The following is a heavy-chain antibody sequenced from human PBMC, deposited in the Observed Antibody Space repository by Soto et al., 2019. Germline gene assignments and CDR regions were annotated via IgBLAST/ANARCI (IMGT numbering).Heavy chain of an antibody. CDR3: ARHSETALVTGFDS. J-gene: IGHJ4*02. CDR2: VTSSGQT. V-gene: IGHV4-39*01. CDR1: GVSVTNSRYD. D-gene: IGHD5-18*01. Sequence: ETLSLTCSVTGVSVTNSRYDWVLVRQAPDKGLEWIGAVTSSGQTFNIPSLESRVAISADASKNEFYLSLTSVTAADTAVYYCARHSETALVTGFDSWGQGIRVTVSS.